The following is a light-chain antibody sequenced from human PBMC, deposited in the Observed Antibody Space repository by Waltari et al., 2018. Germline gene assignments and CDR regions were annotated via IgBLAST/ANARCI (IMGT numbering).Light chain of an antibody. Sequence: SSELTQDPAVSVALGQTVRITCQGDSLRSYYASWYQQKPGQAPVLVIYGKNNRPSGIPDRFAGYRSGNTASWTITGAKAEDEADYYCNYRDSSGNVVFGGGTKLTVL. CDR3: NYRDSSGNVV. J-gene: IGLJ2*01. CDR1: SLRSYY. V-gene: IGLV3-19*01. CDR2: GKN.